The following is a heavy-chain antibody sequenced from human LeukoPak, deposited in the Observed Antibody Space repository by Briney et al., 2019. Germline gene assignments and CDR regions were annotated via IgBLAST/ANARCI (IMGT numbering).Heavy chain of an antibody. CDR1: GYTFTSYD. CDR2: MNPNSGNT. V-gene: IGHV1-8*01. J-gene: IGHJ4*02. Sequence: ASVKVSCKASGYTFTSYDINWVRQATGQGLEWMGWMNPNSGNTGYAQKFQGRVTMTRNTSISTAYMELSSLRSEDTAVYYCRRGAGYNWGSDYWGQGTLVTVSS. CDR3: RRGAGYNWGSDY. D-gene: IGHD1-20*01.